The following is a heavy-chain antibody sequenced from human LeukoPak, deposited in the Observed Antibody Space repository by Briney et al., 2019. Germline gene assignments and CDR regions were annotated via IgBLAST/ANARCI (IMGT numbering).Heavy chain of an antibody. Sequence: PGGSLRLSCAASGFTFSSYWMSWMRQAPGKGREWVASIKYDGNEEYYVDSVKGRFTISRDNAKNSLYLQLNSLRVEDTAVYYCKSGGAAPGSFYYWGQGTLVTVSP. CDR3: KSGGAAPGSFYY. CDR2: IKYDGNEE. V-gene: IGHV3-7*01. D-gene: IGHD1-1*01. J-gene: IGHJ4*02. CDR1: GFTFSSYW.